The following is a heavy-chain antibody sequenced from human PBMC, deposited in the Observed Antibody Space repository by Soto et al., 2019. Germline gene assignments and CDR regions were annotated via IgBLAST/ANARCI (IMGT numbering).Heavy chain of an antibody. CDR3: ATHMTTVGYGYVMDV. Sequence: QVQLVQSGAEVKKPGSSVTVSCKASGGTFSSYAISWVRQAPGQGLEWMGGIITIFGTADYAQKFQGRVTITADESTSTAYMELSRLRSEDKDVYYCATHMTTVGYGYVMDVWGQGTTVTVSS. J-gene: IGHJ6*02. V-gene: IGHV1-69*12. D-gene: IGHD4-4*01. CDR1: GGTFSSYA. CDR2: IITIFGTA.